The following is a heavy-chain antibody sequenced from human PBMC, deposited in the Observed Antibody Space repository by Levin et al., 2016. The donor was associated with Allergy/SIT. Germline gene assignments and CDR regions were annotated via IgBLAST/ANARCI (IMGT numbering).Heavy chain of an antibody. CDR3: ARDRNAKGDYIVDY. CDR1: GFGLSAYG. V-gene: IGHV3-33*01. CDR2: LWADGTSK. Sequence: GESLKISCAASGFGLSAYGMHWVRQAPGKGLQWVAVLWADGTSKYYADSVSGRFDVSRDNSNNTLYLQMDRLRADDTAVYYCARDRNAKGDYIVDYWGQGTLVTVSS. D-gene: IGHD4-11*01. J-gene: IGHJ4*02.